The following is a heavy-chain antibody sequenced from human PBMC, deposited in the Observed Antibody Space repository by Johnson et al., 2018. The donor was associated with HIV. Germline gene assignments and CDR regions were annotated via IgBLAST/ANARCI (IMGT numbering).Heavy chain of an antibody. CDR3: ARESRTTVVIRGGAFDI. D-gene: IGHD4-23*01. CDR2: IRYDGSNK. Sequence: QVQLMESGGGVVQPGGSLRLSCSASGFTFSSYGMHWVRQAPGKGLEWVAFIRYDGSNKYYADSVKGRFTISRDNSKNTLYLQMNSLRAEDTAVYYCARESRTTVVIRGGAFDIWGQGTMVTVSS. V-gene: IGHV3-30*02. CDR1: GFTFSSYG. J-gene: IGHJ3*02.